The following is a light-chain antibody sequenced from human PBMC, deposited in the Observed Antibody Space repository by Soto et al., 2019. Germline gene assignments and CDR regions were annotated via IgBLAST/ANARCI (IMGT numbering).Light chain of an antibody. CDR1: SSDVGGYNY. CDR3: SSYTTSITLVV. J-gene: IGLJ2*01. V-gene: IGLV2-14*01. CDR2: EVS. Sequence: QSALTQPASVSGSPGQSITISYTGTSSDVGGYNYVSWYQQHPGKAPKLMIYEVSHRPSGVSDRFSGSKSGNKASLTISGLQAEDEADYYCSSYTTSITLVVFGGGTKLTVL.